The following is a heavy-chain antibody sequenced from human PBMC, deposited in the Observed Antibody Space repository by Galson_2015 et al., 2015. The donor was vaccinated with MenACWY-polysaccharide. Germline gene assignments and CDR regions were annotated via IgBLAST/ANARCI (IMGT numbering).Heavy chain of an antibody. CDR2: ISGAGHTI. D-gene: IGHD4-17*01. CDR3: ARLTTVTPADY. J-gene: IGHJ4*02. V-gene: IGHV3-48*03. Sequence: SLRLSCAASGFPFSTYEMNWVRQAPGKGLEWISYISGAGHTIYYADSVKGRFTVSRENAKNLLYLQMNSLRAEDTAVYYCARLTTVTPADYWSQGTLVTVAS. CDR1: GFPFSTYE.